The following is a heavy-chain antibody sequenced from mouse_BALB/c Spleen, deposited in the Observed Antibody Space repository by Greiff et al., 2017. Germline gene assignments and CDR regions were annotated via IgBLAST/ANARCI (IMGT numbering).Heavy chain of an antibody. CDR2: ISSGGSYT. CDR3: ARQITTVVATGYFDY. Sequence: EVQVVESGGDLVKPGGSLKLSCAASGFTFSSYGMSWVRQTPDKRLEWVATISSGGSYTYYPDSVKGRFTISRDNAKNTLYLQMSSLKSEDTAMYYCARQITTVVATGYFDYWGQGTTLTVSS. D-gene: IGHD1-1*01. V-gene: IGHV5-6*01. J-gene: IGHJ2*01. CDR1: GFTFSSYG.